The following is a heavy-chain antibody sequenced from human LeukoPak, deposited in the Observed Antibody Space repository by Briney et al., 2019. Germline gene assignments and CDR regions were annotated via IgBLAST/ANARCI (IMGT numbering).Heavy chain of an antibody. J-gene: IGHJ4*02. CDR2: IYHGGST. Sequence: PSETLSLTCTVSGGSISSYYWSWIRQPPGKGLEWIGYIYHGGSTNYNPSLKSRVTISLDTSKNQFSLKLSSMTAADTAVYYCARAPGYSSLYYFDYWGQGTLVTVSS. CDR1: GGSISSYY. D-gene: IGHD6-13*01. V-gene: IGHV4-59*01. CDR3: ARAPGYSSLYYFDY.